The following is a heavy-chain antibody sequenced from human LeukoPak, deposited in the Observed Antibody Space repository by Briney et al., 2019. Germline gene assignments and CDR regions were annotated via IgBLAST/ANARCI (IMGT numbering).Heavy chain of an antibody. Sequence: GGSLRLSCAASGFTFSSYGMHWVRQAPGKGLEWVAVISYDGSNKYYADSVRGRFTISRDNSKNTLYLQMNSLRAEDTAVYYCAKPRANYCSSTSCYADYWGQGTLVTVSS. CDR1: GFTFSSYG. CDR2: ISYDGSNK. J-gene: IGHJ4*02. V-gene: IGHV3-30*18. D-gene: IGHD2-2*01. CDR3: AKPRANYCSSTSCYADY.